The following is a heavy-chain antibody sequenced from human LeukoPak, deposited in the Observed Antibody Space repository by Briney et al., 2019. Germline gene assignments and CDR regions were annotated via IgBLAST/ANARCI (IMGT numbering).Heavy chain of an antibody. D-gene: IGHD4-23*01. J-gene: IGHJ6*02. CDR3: ARGLTVVTTYYHYGMDV. CDR1: GYTFTTYD. CDR2: MNPNSGDT. Sequence: ASVKVSCKASGYTFTTYDITWVRQATGQGLEWMGWMNPNSGDTAYAQKFQGRVAMTRNTSISTAYMELSSLRSEDTAVYYCARGLTVVTTYYHYGMDVWGQGTTVTVSS. V-gene: IGHV1-8*01.